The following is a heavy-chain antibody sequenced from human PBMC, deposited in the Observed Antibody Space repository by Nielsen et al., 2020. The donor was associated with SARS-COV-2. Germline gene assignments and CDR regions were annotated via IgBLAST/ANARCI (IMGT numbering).Heavy chain of an antibody. Sequence: SGPTLVKPTQTLTLTCTFSGFSLSTSGMCVSWVRQPPGKALEWLALIDWDDDKYYSTSLKTRLTISKDTSKNQVVLTMTNMDPVDTATYYCARMVYSGYDSGYYFDYWGQGTLVTVSS. CDR3: ARMVYSGYDSGYYFDY. CDR1: GFSLSTSGMC. CDR2: IDWDDDK. V-gene: IGHV2-70*20. J-gene: IGHJ4*02. D-gene: IGHD5-12*01.